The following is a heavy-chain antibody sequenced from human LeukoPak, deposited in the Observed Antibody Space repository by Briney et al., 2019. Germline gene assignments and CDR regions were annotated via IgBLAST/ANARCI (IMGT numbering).Heavy chain of an antibody. CDR3: VRGRGNGRPENYFDY. Sequence: ASVKVSCMASGHTFTSYDINWVRLATGQGLEWMGWMNPNSGNTGYTQKFQGRVTMTRNTSINTAYMELSSLRSEDTAVYYCVRGRGNGRPENYFDYWGQGTLVTVSS. D-gene: IGHD2-8*01. V-gene: IGHV1-8*01. CDR2: MNPNSGNT. CDR1: GHTFTSYD. J-gene: IGHJ4*02.